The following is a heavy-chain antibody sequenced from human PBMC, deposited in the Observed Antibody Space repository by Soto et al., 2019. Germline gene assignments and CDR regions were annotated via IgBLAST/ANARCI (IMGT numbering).Heavy chain of an antibody. J-gene: IGHJ4*02. CDR3: ARPTYYYDSSGPPGY. V-gene: IGHV5-10-1*01. Sequence: PGESLKISCKGSGYKFSNYWISWVRQMPGKGLEWMGRIDPGDSYTNYSPSFQGHVTFSADKSISTAYLQWSSLRVEDTAVYYCARPTYYYDSSGPPGYWGQGTLVTVSS. CDR1: GYKFSNYW. CDR2: IDPGDSYT. D-gene: IGHD3-22*01.